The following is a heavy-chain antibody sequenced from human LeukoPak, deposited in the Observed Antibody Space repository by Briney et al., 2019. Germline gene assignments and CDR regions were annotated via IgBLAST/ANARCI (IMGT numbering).Heavy chain of an antibody. D-gene: IGHD2/OR15-2a*01. V-gene: IGHV3-33*06. CDR1: GFTFNSYG. J-gene: IGHJ4*02. CDR2: IWYDGSYK. CDR3: AKDLYGDRGTWDY. Sequence: GGSLGLSCAASGFTFNSYGMHWVRQAPGKRLEWVAVIWYDGSYKYYAGSVKGRFAISRDNSKNTLYLQMNSLRAEDTAVYYCAKDLYGDRGTWDYWGQGTLVTVSS.